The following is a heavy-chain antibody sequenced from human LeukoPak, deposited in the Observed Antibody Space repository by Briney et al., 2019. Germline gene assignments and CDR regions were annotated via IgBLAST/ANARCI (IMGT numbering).Heavy chain of an antibody. D-gene: IGHD3-16*01. J-gene: IGHJ4*02. CDR1: GFTFSSYA. V-gene: IGHV3-23*01. CDR3: AKDRLGGPYFFHY. Sequence: GGSLRLSCASSGFTFSSYAMSWVRQAPGKGLEWVSTIGGTGGRTYYADSVKGRFTISRDNSKNTLYLQINSLRAEDTAVYFCAKDRLGGPYFFHYWGQGTLVTVSS. CDR2: IGGTGGRT.